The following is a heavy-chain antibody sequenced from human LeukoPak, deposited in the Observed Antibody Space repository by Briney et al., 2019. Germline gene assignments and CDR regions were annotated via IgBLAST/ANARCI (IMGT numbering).Heavy chain of an antibody. CDR1: GGTFSSYA. CDR2: IIPIFGTA. D-gene: IGHD5-18*01. CDR3: ARAGRTWILDPNKIPLDY. Sequence: GASVKVSCKASGGTFSSYAISWVRQAPGQGLEWMGGIIPIFGTANYAQKFQGRVTITADESTSTAYMELSSLRSEDTAVYYCARAGRTWILDPNKIPLDYWGQGTLVTVSS. V-gene: IGHV1-69*01. J-gene: IGHJ4*02.